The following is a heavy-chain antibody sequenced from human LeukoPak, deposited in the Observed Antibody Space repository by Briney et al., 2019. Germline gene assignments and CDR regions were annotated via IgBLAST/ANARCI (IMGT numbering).Heavy chain of an antibody. CDR2: IYPGDPDT. J-gene: IGHJ3*02. V-gene: IGHV5-51*01. D-gene: IGHD4-17*01. Sequence: GESLKISCKGSGYSFTSYWIGWVRQMPGKGLEWMGIIYPGDPDTRYSPSFQGQVTISADKSISTAYLQWSSLKASDTAMYYCARLGGTGYGDYSRDAFDIWGQGTMVTVSS. CDR3: ARLGGTGYGDYSRDAFDI. CDR1: GYSFTSYW.